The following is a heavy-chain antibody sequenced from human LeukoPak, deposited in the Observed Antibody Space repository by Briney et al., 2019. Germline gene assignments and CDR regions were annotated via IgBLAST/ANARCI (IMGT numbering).Heavy chain of an antibody. J-gene: IGHJ5*02. D-gene: IGHD3/OR15-3a*01. V-gene: IGHV1-18*04. Sequence: GASVKVSCKASGYTFTGYYMHWVRQAPGQGLEWMGWISAYNGNTNYAQKLQGRVTMTTDTSTSTAYMELRSLRSDDTAVYYCARDLRDAFYLGWFDPWGQGTLVTVSS. CDR2: ISAYNGNT. CDR1: GYTFTGYY. CDR3: ARDLRDAFYLGWFDP.